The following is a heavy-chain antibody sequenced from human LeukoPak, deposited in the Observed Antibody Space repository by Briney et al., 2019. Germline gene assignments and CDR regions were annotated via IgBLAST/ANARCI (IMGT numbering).Heavy chain of an antibody. CDR2: IYHSGST. CDR1: GGSFSGYY. D-gene: IGHD2-15*01. J-gene: IGHJ4*02. CDR3: ARAGGYCSGGSWYPLDY. Sequence: PSETLSLTCAVYGGSFSGYYWSSIRQPPGKGLEWIGEIYHSGSTNYNPSLKSRVTISVDTSKNQFSLKLSSVTAADTAVYYCARAGGYCSGGSWYPLDYWGQGTLVTVSS. V-gene: IGHV4-34*01.